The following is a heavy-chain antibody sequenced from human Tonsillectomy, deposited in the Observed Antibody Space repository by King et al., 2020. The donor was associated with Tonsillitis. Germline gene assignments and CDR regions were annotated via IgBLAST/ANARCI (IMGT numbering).Heavy chain of an antibody. V-gene: IGHV1-8*02. CDR2: MNPNSGNT. CDR3: ARVLYSSGWYSDVFDI. Sequence: VQLVQSGAEVKKPGASVKVSCKASGFTFTSYDIKWVRQATGQGLEWMGWMNPNSGNTGYAQKFQGRVTMTRNTSISTAYMELSSLRSEDTAVYYCARVLYSSGWYSDVFDIWGQGTMVTVSS. D-gene: IGHD6-19*01. CDR1: GFTFTSYD. J-gene: IGHJ3*02.